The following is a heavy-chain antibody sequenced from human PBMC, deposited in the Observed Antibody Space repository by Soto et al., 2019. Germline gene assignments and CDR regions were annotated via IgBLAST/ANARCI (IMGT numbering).Heavy chain of an antibody. D-gene: IGHD6-19*01. Sequence: SETLSLTCTVSGGSISSGGYYWNWIRQHPGKGLEWIGYTYYSGNTYYNPSLNSRVTISADTSKSQFSLKLSPVTPADTAVYYCARLSSSGWPIEYWGQGTLVTVSS. V-gene: IGHV4-31*03. CDR2: TYYSGNT. CDR3: ARLSSSGWPIEY. J-gene: IGHJ4*02. CDR1: GGSISSGGYY.